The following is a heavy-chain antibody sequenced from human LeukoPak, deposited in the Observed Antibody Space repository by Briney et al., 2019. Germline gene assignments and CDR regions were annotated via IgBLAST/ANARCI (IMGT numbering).Heavy chain of an antibody. CDR3: ARDRVSLFDY. CDR2: IYSGGST. CDR1: GFTFSDYY. Sequence: PGGSLRLACAASGFTFSDYYMSWVRQAPGKGLEWVSVIYSGGSTYYADSVKGRFTISRDNSKNTLYLQMNSLRAEDTAVYYCARDRVSLFDYWGQGTLVTVSS. V-gene: IGHV3-53*01. J-gene: IGHJ4*02.